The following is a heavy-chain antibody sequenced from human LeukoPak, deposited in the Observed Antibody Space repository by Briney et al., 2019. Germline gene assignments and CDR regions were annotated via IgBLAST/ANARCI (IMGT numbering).Heavy chain of an antibody. V-gene: IGHV3-30*02. CDR2: IRYDGSNK. CDR3: AKEATIVVVTAPLDY. CDR1: GFTFSSYA. Sequence: PGRSLRLSCAASGFTFSSYAMHWVRQAPGKGLEWVAFIRYDGSNKYYADSVKGRFTISRDNSKNTLYLQMNSLRAEDTAVYYCAKEATIVVVTAPLDYWGQGTLVTVSS. D-gene: IGHD2-21*02. J-gene: IGHJ4*02.